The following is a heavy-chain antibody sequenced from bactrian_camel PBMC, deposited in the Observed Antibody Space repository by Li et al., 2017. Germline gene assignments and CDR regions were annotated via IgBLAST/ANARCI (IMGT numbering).Heavy chain of an antibody. CDR3: ASGRWSCFLWDR. CDR2: ITTDTTT. V-gene: IGHV3S53*01. J-gene: IGHJ4*01. D-gene: IGHD1*01. Sequence: VQLVESGGCSVQTGGSLRLSCTAPGFISNSCGMDWCRQAPEKEREVVSSITTDTTTNYVDSVKGQFTISKGKAKAPAYLQMNSLKPEDTAMYYCASGRWSCFLWDRWGQGTQVTVS. CDR1: GFISNSCG.